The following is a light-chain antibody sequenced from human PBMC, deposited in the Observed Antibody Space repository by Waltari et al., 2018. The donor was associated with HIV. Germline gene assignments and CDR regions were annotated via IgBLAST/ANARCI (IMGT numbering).Light chain of an antibody. Sequence: DIVMTQSPDSLAVSLGERATINCKSNQSVLYSSNNKNYLAWYQQKSGQPPKLLIYWASILESGVPDRFSGSGSGTDFTLTISSLQAEDVAVYYCQQYYSTPRTFGQGTKLESK. CDR1: QSVLYSSNNKNY. J-gene: IGKJ2*02. CDR3: QQYYSTPRT. CDR2: WAS. V-gene: IGKV4-1*01.